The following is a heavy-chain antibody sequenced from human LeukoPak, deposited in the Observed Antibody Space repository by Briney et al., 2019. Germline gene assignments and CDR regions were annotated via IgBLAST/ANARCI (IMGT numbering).Heavy chain of an antibody. D-gene: IGHD1-20*01. J-gene: IGHJ4*02. CDR3: AGSYNWNYVDY. V-gene: IGHV4-38-2*02. CDR1: GYSISSGYY. CDR2: IYHSGST. Sequence: PSETLSLTCTVSGYSISSGYYWGWIRQPPGKGLAWIGSIYHSGSTYYNPSLKSRVTISVDTSKNQFSLKLSSVTAADTAVYYCAGSYNWNYVDYWGQGTLVTVSS.